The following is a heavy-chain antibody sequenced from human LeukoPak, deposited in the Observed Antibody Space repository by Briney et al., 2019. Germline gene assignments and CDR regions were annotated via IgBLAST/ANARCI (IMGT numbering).Heavy chain of an antibody. V-gene: IGHV4-39*01. CDR1: GGSISSSSYY. Sequence: SETLSLTCTVSGGSISSSSYYWVWIRQPPGKGLEWIASISYSGTTSYNPSLKSRVTISVDTSNNQFSLKLSSVTAADTAVYYCARGLFQYSSSWWYFDYWGQGTLVTVSS. CDR2: ISYSGTT. D-gene: IGHD6-13*01. J-gene: IGHJ4*02. CDR3: ARGLFQYSSSWWYFDY.